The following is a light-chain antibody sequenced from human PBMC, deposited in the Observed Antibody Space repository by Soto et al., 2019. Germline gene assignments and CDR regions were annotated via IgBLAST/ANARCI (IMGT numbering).Light chain of an antibody. CDR1: QGIAAS. V-gene: IGKV1-9*01. CDR3: QQTRTSPRT. J-gene: IGKJ4*01. CDR2: ADS. Sequence: DIQLTQSPSFLSASVGDRVTITCRASQGIAASLAWYQQKPGNPPTLLIYADSTLQSGVPSRFSGSGSGTRGTLTISSLEPEDFATYYCQQTRTSPRTFGGGTEVEMK.